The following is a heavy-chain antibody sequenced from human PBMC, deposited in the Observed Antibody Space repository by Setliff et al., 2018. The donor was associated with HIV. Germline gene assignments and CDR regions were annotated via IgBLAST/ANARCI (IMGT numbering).Heavy chain of an antibody. CDR3: ARDRVPYSSSPSALDP. D-gene: IGHD2-2*01. CDR1: GYTFTSYG. J-gene: IGHJ5*02. V-gene: IGHV1-18*01. CDR2: ISVYNGYT. Sequence: ASVKVSCKASGYTFTSYGISWVRQAPGHGLEWMGWISVYNGYTNYAQKLQGRVTMTTDTSTSTAYIDLRSLGSDDTAVYYCARDRVPYSSSPSALDPWGQGTQVTVSS.